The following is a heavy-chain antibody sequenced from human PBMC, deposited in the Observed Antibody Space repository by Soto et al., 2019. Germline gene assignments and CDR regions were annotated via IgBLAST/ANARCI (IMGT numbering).Heavy chain of an antibody. CDR1: GFTFSSYA. J-gene: IGHJ4*02. V-gene: IGHV3-23*01. D-gene: IGHD4-17*01. Sequence: EVQLLESGGGLVQPEWSLRPSCAASGFTFSSYAMSWVRQPPGKWLEWVSANSGSGGSTYYADAVKGRFTISRDNSKPTLYLQMNSRRAEDTAVYYCANDLPYGDFSVEYWGRGTLVTVSS. CDR3: ANDLPYGDFSVEY. CDR2: NSGSGGST.